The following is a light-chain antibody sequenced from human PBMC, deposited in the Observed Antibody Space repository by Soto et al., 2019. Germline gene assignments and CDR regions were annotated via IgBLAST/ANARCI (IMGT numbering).Light chain of an antibody. V-gene: IGLV2-14*01. CDR1: SSDVGGYNY. CDR3: SSYTSSTTYVV. J-gene: IGLJ2*01. CDR2: DVS. Sequence: QSVLTQPASVSGSPGQSITISCTGTSSDVGGYNYVSWYQQHPGKAPKLMIYDVSNWPSGVSNRFSGSKSGNTASLTISGLQAEDEADYYCSSYTSSTTYVVFGGGTKVTVL.